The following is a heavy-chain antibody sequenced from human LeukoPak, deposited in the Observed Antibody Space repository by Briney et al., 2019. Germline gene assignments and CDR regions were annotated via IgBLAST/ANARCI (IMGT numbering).Heavy chain of an antibody. CDR3: ARGRFSGIVGASAYYYYMDV. CDR2: TNHSGST. V-gene: IGHV4-34*01. D-gene: IGHD1-26*01. CDR1: GGSFSGYY. Sequence: SETLSLTCAVYGGSFSGYYWSWIRQPPGKGLEWIGETNHSGSTNYNPSLKSRVTISVDTSKNQFSLKLSSVTAADTAVYYCARGRFSGIVGASAYYYYMDVWGKGTTVTVSS. J-gene: IGHJ6*03.